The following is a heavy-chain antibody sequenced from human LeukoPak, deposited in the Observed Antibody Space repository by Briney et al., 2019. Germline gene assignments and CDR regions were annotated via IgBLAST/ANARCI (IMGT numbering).Heavy chain of an antibody. CDR2: FNPENGET. CDR1: GYLFTDLS. Sequence: ASVKVSCKVSGYLFTDLSMHWVRQAPGKGLEWMGGFNPENGETLYAPKFLSRVSMTEDASADTAYMEMSSLTTEDTAVYYCVTDIRWNDGFDHWGQGTLVTVSS. D-gene: IGHD1-1*01. J-gene: IGHJ4*02. V-gene: IGHV1-24*01. CDR3: VTDIRWNDGFDH.